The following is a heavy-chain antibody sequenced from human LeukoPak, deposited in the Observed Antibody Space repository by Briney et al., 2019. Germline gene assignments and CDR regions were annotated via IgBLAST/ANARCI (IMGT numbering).Heavy chain of an antibody. CDR2: ISYDGSNK. CDR1: GFTFSSYG. J-gene: IGHJ4*02. Sequence: GGSLRLSCAASGFTFSSYGMHWVRQAPGKGLEWVAVISYDGSNKYYADSVKGRFTISRDNAKNTLYLQMNSLRAEDTAVYYCSYNHFDYWGQGTLVTVSS. D-gene: IGHD1-14*01. V-gene: IGHV3-30*03. CDR3: SYNHFDY.